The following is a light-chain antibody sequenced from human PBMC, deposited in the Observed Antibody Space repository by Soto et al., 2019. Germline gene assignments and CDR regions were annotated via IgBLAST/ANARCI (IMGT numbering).Light chain of an antibody. CDR2: GNS. Sequence: QSVLTQPPSVSGAPGQRVTIPCTGTSSNIGAGYDVHWYQQLPGTAPKLLIYGNSDRPSGVPDRFSGSKSGTSASLAITGLQAEDEADYYCQSYDTSLSGSVFGRGTKVTV. CDR1: SSNIGAGYD. V-gene: IGLV1-40*01. CDR3: QSYDTSLSGSV. J-gene: IGLJ2*01.